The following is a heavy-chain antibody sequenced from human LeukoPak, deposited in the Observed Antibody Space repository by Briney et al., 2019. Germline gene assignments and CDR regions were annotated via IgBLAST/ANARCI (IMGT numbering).Heavy chain of an antibody. CDR2: ISGSGGST. CDR3: ARGPVSSSGFFDY. V-gene: IGHV3-21*04. J-gene: IGHJ4*02. D-gene: IGHD3-22*01. Sequence: GGSLRLSCAASGFTFSAYSMNWVRQAPGKGLEWVSAISGSGGSTYYADSVKGRFSISRDNAKKSLYLQMNSLRAEDTAVYYCARGPVSSSGFFDYWGQGTLVTVSS. CDR1: GFTFSAYS.